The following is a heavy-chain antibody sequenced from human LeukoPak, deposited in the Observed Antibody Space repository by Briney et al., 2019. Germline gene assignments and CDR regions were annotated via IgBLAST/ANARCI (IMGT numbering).Heavy chain of an antibody. CDR1: GFTFSDYY. D-gene: IGHD3-10*01. CDR2: IGSNGGNI. Sequence: GGSLRLSCAASGFTFSDYYMSWIRQAPGKGLEWIAYIGSNGGNIFYADSVKDRFTISRDNAKNSLYLQMDSLRAEDTAVYYCARIYYYGSGSGEYWGQGPLVTVSS. CDR3: ARIYYYGSGSGEY. J-gene: IGHJ4*02. V-gene: IGHV3-11*04.